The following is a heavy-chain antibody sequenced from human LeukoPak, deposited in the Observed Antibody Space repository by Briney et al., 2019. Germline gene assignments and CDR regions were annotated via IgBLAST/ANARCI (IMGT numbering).Heavy chain of an antibody. CDR2: IYTSGST. Sequence: KPSETLSLTCTVSGGSISSYYWSWIRQPAGKGLEWIGRIYTSGSTNYNPSLKSRVTMSVDTSKNQFSLKLSSVTAADTAVYYCARVVPAAEYYYYYYYMDVWGKGTTVTVSS. CDR1: GGSISSYY. V-gene: IGHV4-4*07. J-gene: IGHJ6*03. D-gene: IGHD2-2*01. CDR3: ARVVPAAEYYYYYYYMDV.